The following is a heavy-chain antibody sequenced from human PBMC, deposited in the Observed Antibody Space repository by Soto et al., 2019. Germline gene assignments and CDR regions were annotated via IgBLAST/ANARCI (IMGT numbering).Heavy chain of an antibody. V-gene: IGHV3-23*01. J-gene: IGHJ6*03. CDR3: AKDGRGGYDSYYYYYMDV. D-gene: IGHD5-12*01. CDR2: ISGSGGST. Sequence: HPGGSLRLSCAASGFTFSSYAMSWVRQAPGKGLEWVSAISGSGGSTYYADSVKGRFTISRDNSKNTLYLQMNSLRAEDTAVYYCAKDGRGGYDSYYYYYMDVSGKGTTVTVSS. CDR1: GFTFSSYA.